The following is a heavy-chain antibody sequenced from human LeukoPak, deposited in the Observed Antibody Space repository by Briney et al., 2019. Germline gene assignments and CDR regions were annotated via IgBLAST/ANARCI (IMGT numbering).Heavy chain of an antibody. CDR3: ATVSRKSSWPDY. Sequence: ASVKVSCKVSGYTLTELSMHWVRQAPGKGLEWMGGFDPEDGETIYAQKFQARVTMTEDTSTDTAYMELSSLRSEDTAVYYCATVSRKSSWPDYWGQGTLVTVSS. CDR2: FDPEDGET. D-gene: IGHD6-13*01. J-gene: IGHJ4*02. CDR1: GYTLTELS. V-gene: IGHV1-24*01.